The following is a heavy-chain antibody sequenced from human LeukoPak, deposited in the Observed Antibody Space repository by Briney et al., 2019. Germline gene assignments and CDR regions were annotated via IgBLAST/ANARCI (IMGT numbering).Heavy chain of an antibody. CDR1: GYTFTGYY. D-gene: IGHD3-22*01. Sequence: ASVKVSCKASGYTFTGYYMHWVRQAPGQGLEWMGWINPNSGGTNYAQKLQGRVTMTTDTSTSTAYMELRSLRSDDTAVYYCARGGYYYDSSGYYSYAFQFDYWGQGTLVTVSS. J-gene: IGHJ4*02. V-gene: IGHV1-2*02. CDR2: INPNSGGT. CDR3: ARGGYYYDSSGYYSYAFQFDY.